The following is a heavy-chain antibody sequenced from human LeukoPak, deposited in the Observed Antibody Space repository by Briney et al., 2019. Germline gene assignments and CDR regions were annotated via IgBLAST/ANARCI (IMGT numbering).Heavy chain of an antibody. Sequence: ASVKVSCKASGYTFTGYYMHWVRQAPGQGLDWMGWINPNSGGTNYAQKFQGRVTMTRDTPISTAYMELSRLRSDDTAVYYCARPLLVGVTTVFDPWGQGTLVTVSS. D-gene: IGHD4-17*01. CDR1: GYTFTGYY. CDR2: INPNSGGT. J-gene: IGHJ5*02. V-gene: IGHV1-2*02. CDR3: ARPLLVGVTTVFDP.